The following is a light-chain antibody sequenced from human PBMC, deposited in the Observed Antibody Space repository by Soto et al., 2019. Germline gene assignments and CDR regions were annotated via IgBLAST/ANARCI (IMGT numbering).Light chain of an antibody. CDR2: GAS. J-gene: IGKJ5*01. CDR1: QSLSNI. Sequence: DIVMTQSPATPSVSPGERATLSCRASQSLSNILAWCQQKPGQAPRLLIYGASTRDTGIPDRFSGSGSGTEFTLTISRLQSEDFAIYYCQQYHNWPPFTFGQGTRLEIK. V-gene: IGKV3-15*01. CDR3: QQYHNWPPFT.